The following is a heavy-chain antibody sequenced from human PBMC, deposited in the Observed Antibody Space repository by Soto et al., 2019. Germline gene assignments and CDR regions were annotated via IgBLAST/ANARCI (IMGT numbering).Heavy chain of an antibody. Sequence: QVQLVQSGAEVKKPGASVKVSCKTSGYTFTSYGISWVRQAPGQGLEWMGWISAYNGNTNYAQKLQGRVTMTTDTSTSTAYIELRSLRSDETAVYYCARESSSSCHDYWGQGTLVTVSS. CDR1: GYTFTSYG. V-gene: IGHV1-18*01. CDR3: ARESSSSCHDY. D-gene: IGHD6-13*01. J-gene: IGHJ4*02. CDR2: ISAYNGNT.